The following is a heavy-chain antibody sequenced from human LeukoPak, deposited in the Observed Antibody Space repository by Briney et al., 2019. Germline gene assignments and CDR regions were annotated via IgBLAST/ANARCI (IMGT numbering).Heavy chain of an antibody. CDR2: FDPEDGET. CDR1: GYTLTELS. J-gene: IGHJ4*02. Sequence: GASVKVSCKVSGYTLTELSMHWVRQAPGKGLEWMGGFDPEDGETIYAQKFQGRVTMTEDTSTDTAYMELSSLRSEDTAVYYCAILTGYQTAYYFDYWGQGTLVTVSS. V-gene: IGHV1-24*01. D-gene: IGHD3-9*01. CDR3: AILTGYQTAYYFDY.